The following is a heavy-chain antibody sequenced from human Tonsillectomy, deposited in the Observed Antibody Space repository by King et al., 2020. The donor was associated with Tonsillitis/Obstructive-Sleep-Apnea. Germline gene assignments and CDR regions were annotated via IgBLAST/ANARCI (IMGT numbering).Heavy chain of an antibody. CDR3: ASLIVVVPAAASHGMDV. CDR1: GYSFTSYW. D-gene: IGHD2-2*01. Sequence: QLVQSGAEVKKPGESLRISCKGSGYSFTSYWISWVRQMPGKGLVWMGRIDPSDSYTNYSPSFQGHVTISADKSISTAYLQWSSLKASDTAMYYCASLIVVVPAAASHGMDVWGQGTTVTVSS. V-gene: IGHV5-10-1*03. CDR2: IDPSDSYT. J-gene: IGHJ6*02.